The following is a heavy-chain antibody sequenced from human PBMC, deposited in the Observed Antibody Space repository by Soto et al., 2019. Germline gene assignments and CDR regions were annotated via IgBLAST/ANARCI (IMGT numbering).Heavy chain of an antibody. V-gene: IGHV3-30*18. CDR1: GFTFSSYG. D-gene: IGHD1-7*01. J-gene: IGHJ6*02. CDR2: ISYDGSNK. Sequence: QVQLVESGGGVVQPGRSLRLSCAASGFTFSSYGMHWVRQAPGKGLEWVEVISYDGSNKYYADSVKGRFTISRDNSKNPLYLQMNSLRAEDTAVYYCAKGRRVTNLYNWNYEYYYGMDVWGQGTTVTVSS. CDR3: AKGRRVTNLYNWNYEYYYGMDV.